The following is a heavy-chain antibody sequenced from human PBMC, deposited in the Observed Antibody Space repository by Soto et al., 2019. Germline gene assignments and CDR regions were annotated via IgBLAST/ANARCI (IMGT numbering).Heavy chain of an antibody. D-gene: IGHD5-12*01. Sequence: GSLRLSCAASGFTFSSYWMHWVRQAPGKGLVWVSRINSDGSSTSYADSVKGRFTISRDNAKNTLYLQMNSLRAEDTAVYYCARVEMATIEDFDYWGQGTLVAVSS. V-gene: IGHV3-74*01. CDR2: INSDGSST. CDR1: GFTFSSYW. J-gene: IGHJ4*02. CDR3: ARVEMATIEDFDY.